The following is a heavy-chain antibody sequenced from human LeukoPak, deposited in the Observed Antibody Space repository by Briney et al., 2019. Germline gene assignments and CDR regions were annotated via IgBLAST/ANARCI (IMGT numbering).Heavy chain of an antibody. Sequence: PSETLSLTCTVSGGSISSGSYYWSWIRQPAGKGLEWIGRIYTSGSTNYNPSLKSRVIISVDTSKNQFSLKLSSVTAADTAVYYCARLRIAAAGPFDYWGQGTLVTVSS. J-gene: IGHJ4*02. CDR2: IYTSGST. D-gene: IGHD6-13*01. CDR1: GGSISSGSYY. V-gene: IGHV4-61*02. CDR3: ARLRIAAAGPFDY.